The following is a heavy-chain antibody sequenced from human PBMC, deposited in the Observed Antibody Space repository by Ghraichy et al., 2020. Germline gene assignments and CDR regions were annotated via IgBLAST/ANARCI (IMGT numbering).Heavy chain of an antibody. CDR1: GYTFTGYY. CDR2: INPNSGGT. CDR3: AREEDGTASFDY. V-gene: IGHV1-2*02. D-gene: IGHD1-14*01. Sequence: ASVKVSCKASGYTFTGYYMHWVRRAPGQGLEWMGWINPNSGGTNYAQKFQGRVTMTRDTSISTAYMELSRLRSDDTAVYYCAREEDGTASFDYWGQGTLVTVSS. J-gene: IGHJ4*02.